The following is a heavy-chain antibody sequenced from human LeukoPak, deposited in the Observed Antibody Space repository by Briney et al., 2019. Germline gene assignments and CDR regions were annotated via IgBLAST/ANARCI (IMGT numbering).Heavy chain of an antibody. D-gene: IGHD3-9*01. CDR3: VKEGILTGYADY. Sequence: QSGGSLRLSCAASGFAFNKFAMSWVRQAPGKGLEWVSAIDDASRTFYAGSVKGRFTISRDNSRNTLYLQMNSLRAEDTAMYYCVKEGILTGYADYWGQGTLVTVSS. CDR2: IDDASRT. J-gene: IGHJ4*02. CDR1: GFAFNKFA. V-gene: IGHV3-23*01.